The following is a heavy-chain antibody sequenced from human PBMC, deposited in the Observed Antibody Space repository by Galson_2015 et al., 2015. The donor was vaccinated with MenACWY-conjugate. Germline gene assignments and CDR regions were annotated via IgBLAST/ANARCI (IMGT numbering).Heavy chain of an antibody. CDR1: GFTFSDYQ. CDR3: ARDHPKYRDMDV. CDR2: INSASSFI. D-gene: IGHD1-1*01. Sequence: SLRLSCAASGFTFSDYQMVWIRQAPGKGLEWISFINSASSFIKYADSVKGRFISSRDYAKNSLYLQMNSLRAEDTAVYYCARDHPKYRDMDVWGRGTTVTVSS. J-gene: IGHJ6*02. V-gene: IGHV3-11*06.